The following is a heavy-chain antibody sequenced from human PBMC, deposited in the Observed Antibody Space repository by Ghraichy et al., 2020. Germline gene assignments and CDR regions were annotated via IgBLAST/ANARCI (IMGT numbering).Heavy chain of an antibody. CDR2: IYWDDDK. D-gene: IGHD3-9*01. V-gene: IGHV2-5*02. Sequence: SGPTLVKPTQTLTLTCTFSGFSFSTSNVGVGWIRQPPGKALEWLALIYWDDDKRYSPSLKSRLTITKDTSRNQVVLTMTNVDPVDTATYYCAHRPSGKMSDWSFAYFDYWGQGTLVTVSS. CDR3: AHRPSGKMSDWSFAYFDY. CDR1: GFSFSTSNVG. J-gene: IGHJ4*02.